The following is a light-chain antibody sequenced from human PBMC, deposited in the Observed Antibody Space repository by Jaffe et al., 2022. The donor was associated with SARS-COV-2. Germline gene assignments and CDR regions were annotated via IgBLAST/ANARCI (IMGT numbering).Light chain of an antibody. V-gene: IGLV5-45*03. CDR3: MIWHSDAWV. CDR1: SGINVGTYR. J-gene: IGLJ3*02. Sequence: QAVLTQPSSLSASPGASASLTCTLRSGINVGTYRIYWYQQKPGSPPQYLLRYKSDSDKQQGSGVPRRFSGSKDASANAGILLISGLQSEDEADYYCMIWHSDAWVFGGGTKLTVL. CDR2: YKSDSDK.